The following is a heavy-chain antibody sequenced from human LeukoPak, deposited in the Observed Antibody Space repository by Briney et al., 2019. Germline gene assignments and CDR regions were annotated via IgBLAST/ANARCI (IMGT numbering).Heavy chain of an antibody. CDR2: ISSSSSTI. CDR1: GFTFSSYS. J-gene: IGHJ4*02. CDR3: ARGGRDGGFFGVVIRRRDFDY. V-gene: IGHV3-48*01. D-gene: IGHD3-3*01. Sequence: GGSLRLSCAASGFTFSSYSMNWVRQAPGKGLERVSYISSSSSTIYYADSVKGRFTISRDNAKNSLYLQMNSLRAEDTAVYYCARGGRDGGFFGVVIRRRDFDYWGQGTLVTVSS.